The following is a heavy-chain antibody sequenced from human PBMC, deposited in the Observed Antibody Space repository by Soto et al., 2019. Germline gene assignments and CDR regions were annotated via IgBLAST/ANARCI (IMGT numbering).Heavy chain of an antibody. V-gene: IGHV1-69*06. D-gene: IGHD3-10*01. CDR1: GGTFSSYA. CDR2: IIPIFGTA. Sequence: SVKVSCKASGGTFSSYAISWVRQAPGQGLEWMGGIIPIFGTANYAQKFQGRVTITADKSTSTAYMELSSLRSEDTAVYYCATTYFYGSGNTNWFDPWGQGTLVTVSS. CDR3: ATTYFYGSGNTNWFDP. J-gene: IGHJ5*02.